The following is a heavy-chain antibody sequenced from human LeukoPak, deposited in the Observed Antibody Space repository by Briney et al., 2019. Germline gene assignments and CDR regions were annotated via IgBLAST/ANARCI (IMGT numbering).Heavy chain of an antibody. Sequence: SETLSLTCTVSGGSISSYYWSWIRQPPGKGLEWIGYIYYSGSTNYNPSLKSRVTISVDTSKNQFSLKLSSVTAADTAVYYCARDNSDYGVLNWFDPWGQGTLVTVSS. D-gene: IGHD4-17*01. CDR2: IYYSGST. CDR1: GGSISSYY. CDR3: ARDNSDYGVLNWFDP. J-gene: IGHJ5*02. V-gene: IGHV4-59*01.